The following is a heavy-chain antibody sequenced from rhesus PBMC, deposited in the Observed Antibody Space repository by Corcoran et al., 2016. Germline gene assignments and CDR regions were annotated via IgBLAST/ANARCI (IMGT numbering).Heavy chain of an antibody. CDR2: INGNSGST. J-gene: IGHJ4*01. CDR1: GGSFSSYW. CDR3: ARSRAPDY. D-gene: IGHD2-15*01. V-gene: IGHV4-80*01. Sequence: QVQLQESGPGLVKPSETLSLTCAVSGGSFSSYWWSWIRQPPGKGLEWIGEINGNSGSTNYHPSLKSRVTISEDASKNQFSLKLSSVTAADTAVYYCARSRAPDYWGQGVLVTVSS.